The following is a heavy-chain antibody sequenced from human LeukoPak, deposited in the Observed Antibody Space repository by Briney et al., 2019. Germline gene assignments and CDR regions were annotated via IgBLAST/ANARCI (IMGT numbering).Heavy chain of an antibody. Sequence: SETLSLTCSVSDGSMGTYYWGWIRQPPGKRLEWIGYIYYSGSTTYNPSLKSRVTVSVDTSKNQISLKLTSMTAANTAVYYCARGRLGRQHASFFDSWGHGTLVTVSS. J-gene: IGHJ4*01. CDR2: IYYSGST. V-gene: IGHV4-59*08. CDR3: ARGRLGRQHASFFDS. D-gene: IGHD2-2*01. CDR1: DGSMGTYY.